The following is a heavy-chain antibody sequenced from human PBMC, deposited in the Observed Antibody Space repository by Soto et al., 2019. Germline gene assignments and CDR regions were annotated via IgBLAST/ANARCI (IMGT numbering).Heavy chain of an antibody. D-gene: IGHD6-6*01. CDR2: IYRDDDK. CDR1: GFSLSTSGVG. CDR3: AHRLGDSRSGGDIDY. V-gene: IGHV2-5*02. Sequence: VSGPTLVNPTQTLTLTCTFSGFSLSTSGVGVGWIRQPPGRALEWLALIYRDDDKRYSPSLKSRLTITKDISKNQVVLTMTNMDPVETATYYFAHRLGDSRSGGDIDYWGQGTLVTVSS. J-gene: IGHJ4*01.